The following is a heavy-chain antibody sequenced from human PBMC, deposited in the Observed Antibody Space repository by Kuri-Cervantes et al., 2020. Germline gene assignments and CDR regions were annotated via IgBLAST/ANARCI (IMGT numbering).Heavy chain of an antibody. CDR2: ISSNGGST. CDR3: ARESDWYFDL. CDR1: GFTFSSYA. J-gene: IGHJ2*01. Sequence: GESLKISCAASGFTFSSYAMSWVRQAPGKGLEYVSAISSNGGSTYYADSVKGRFTISRDNSKNTLYLQMGSLRAEDMAVYYCARESDWYFDLWGRGTLVTVSS. V-gene: IGHV3-64*02.